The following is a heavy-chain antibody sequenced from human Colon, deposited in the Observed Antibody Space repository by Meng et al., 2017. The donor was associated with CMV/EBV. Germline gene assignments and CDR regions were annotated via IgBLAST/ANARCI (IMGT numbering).Heavy chain of an antibody. Sequence: GESLKISCAASRFTFSSYSMNWVRQAPGKGLEWVSGISDRGGTTYYDDSVRGRFIISRDYSERTLSLQMNSLRAEDTAVYYCAKGRSGATYSGLDVWGQGTTVTVSS. J-gene: IGHJ6*02. CDR3: AKGRSGATYSGLDV. CDR1: RFTFSSYS. D-gene: IGHD1-1*01. CDR2: ISDRGGTT. V-gene: IGHV3-23*01.